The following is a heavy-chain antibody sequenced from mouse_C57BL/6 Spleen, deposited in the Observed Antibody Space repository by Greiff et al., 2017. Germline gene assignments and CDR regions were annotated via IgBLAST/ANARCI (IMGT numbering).Heavy chain of an antibody. V-gene: IGHV1-39*01. CDR3: ARDYNNMDYAMDY. CDR1: GYSFTDYY. Sequence: VQLQQSGPELVRPGASVKISCKASGYSFTDYYMAWGKQSHGMRLEWIGDINPNYGTTSYNEKFKGKATLTADQSSSTAYMQLNSLTAEDSAVYYCARDYNNMDYAMDYWGQGTSVTVSS. D-gene: IGHD2-5*01. CDR2: INPNYGTT. J-gene: IGHJ4*01.